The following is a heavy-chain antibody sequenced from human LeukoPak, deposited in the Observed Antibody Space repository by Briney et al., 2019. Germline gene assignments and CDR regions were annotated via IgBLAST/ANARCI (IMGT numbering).Heavy chain of an antibody. Sequence: SETLSLTCAVSGGSISSYFWSWVRQPPGKGLEWIGYINHRGTTKSNPSLKSRVTTSLDASKSQVSLILNSVTAADTAIYYCAKDRSGSYYTFDVWGQGTVVTVSS. CDR1: GGSISSYF. V-gene: IGHV4-59*01. J-gene: IGHJ3*01. D-gene: IGHD1-26*01. CDR3: AKDRSGSYYTFDV. CDR2: INHRGTT.